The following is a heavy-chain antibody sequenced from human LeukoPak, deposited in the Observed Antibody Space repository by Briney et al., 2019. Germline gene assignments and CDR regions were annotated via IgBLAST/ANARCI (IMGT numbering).Heavy chain of an antibody. D-gene: IGHD3-10*01. V-gene: IGHV4-4*09. CDR2: IYSTGST. CDR3: AVGYYYGSGSYPTFDY. Sequence: SETLSLTCTVSGGSISNYYWSWIRQPPGEGLEWIGYIYSTGSTNFNPSLKSRVTMSLDTSKIQFSLKLNSVTATDTAVYYCAVGYYYGSGSYPTFDYWGQGTLVTVSS. J-gene: IGHJ4*02. CDR1: GGSISNYY.